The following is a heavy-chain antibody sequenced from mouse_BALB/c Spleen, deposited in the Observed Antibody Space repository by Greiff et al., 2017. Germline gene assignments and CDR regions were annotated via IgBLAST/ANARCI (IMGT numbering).Heavy chain of an antibody. CDR3: AVGGYDLFAY. D-gene: IGHD2-2*01. CDR1: GFNIKDTY. CDR2: IDPANGNT. J-gene: IGHJ3*01. Sequence: VQLKESGAELVKPGASVKLSCTASGFNIKDTYMHWVKQRPEQGLEWIGRIDPANGNTKYDPKFQGKATITADTSSNTAYLQLSSLTSEDTAVYYCAVGGYDLFAYWGQGTLVTVSA. V-gene: IGHV14-3*02.